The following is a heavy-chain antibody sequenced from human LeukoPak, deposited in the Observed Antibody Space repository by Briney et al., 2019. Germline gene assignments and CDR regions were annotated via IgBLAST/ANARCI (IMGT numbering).Heavy chain of an antibody. J-gene: IGHJ4*02. D-gene: IGHD6-19*01. CDR2: ISSNGGST. CDR1: GFTFSSYA. CDR3: ARKWLDHYFDY. Sequence: GGSLRLSCAASGFTFSSYAMHWVRQAPRKGLEYVSAISSNGGSTYYANSVKGRFTISRDNSKNTLYLQMGSLRAEDMAVYYCARKWLDHYFDYWGQGTLVTVSS. V-gene: IGHV3-64*01.